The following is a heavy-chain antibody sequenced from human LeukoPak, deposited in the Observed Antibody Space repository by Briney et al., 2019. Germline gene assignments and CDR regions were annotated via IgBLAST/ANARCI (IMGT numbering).Heavy chain of an antibody. Sequence: PSETLSLTCTVSGGSIRPYYWNWLRQPPGKGLEWVGYIYYSGTTKYKPSFEGRVTISVDTSKNHFSLQLRSVNAADTAVYYCARGGTGGPGVDYWGQGTLVTVS. D-gene: IGHD3/OR15-3a*01. CDR1: GGSIRPYY. CDR3: ARGGTGGPGVDY. V-gene: IGHV4-59*01. CDR2: IYYSGTT. J-gene: IGHJ4*02.